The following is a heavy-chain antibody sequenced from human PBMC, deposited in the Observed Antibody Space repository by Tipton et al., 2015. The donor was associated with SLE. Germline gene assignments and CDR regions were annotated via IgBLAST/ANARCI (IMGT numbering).Heavy chain of an antibody. CDR1: GGSISNYY. CDR3: ARLAGDDFWSGSPLYYYYMDV. Sequence: TLSLTCTVSGGSISNYYWSWIRQPPGKGLEWIGYIYYSGSTNYSPSLKSRVTISVDTPKNQFSLKLSSATAADTAVYYCARLAGDDFWSGSPLYYYYMDVWGKGTTVTVSS. V-gene: IGHV4-59*01. D-gene: IGHD3-3*01. CDR2: IYYSGST. J-gene: IGHJ6*03.